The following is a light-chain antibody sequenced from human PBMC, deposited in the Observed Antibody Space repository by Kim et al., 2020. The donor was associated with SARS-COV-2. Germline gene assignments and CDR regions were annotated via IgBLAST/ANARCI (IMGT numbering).Light chain of an antibody. CDR1: GSNIGSNT. CDR2: SDN. V-gene: IGLV1-44*01. CDR3: ATWDDNLDGPV. Sequence: QSVLTQPPSASGTPGQRVSISCSGSGSNIGSNTVTWYQHLPGTAPKLLIYSDNQRPSGVPDRFSGSKSGTSASLAISGLQSEDEVHYVCATWDDNLDGPVFGGGTQLTVL. J-gene: IGLJ2*01.